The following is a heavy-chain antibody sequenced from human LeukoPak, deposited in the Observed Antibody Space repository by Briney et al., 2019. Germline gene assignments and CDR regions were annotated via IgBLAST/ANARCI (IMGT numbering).Heavy chain of an antibody. D-gene: IGHD3-10*01. CDR3: ARGHIGVPFDY. J-gene: IGHJ4*02. CDR2: IGPYNGNT. Sequence: GASVKVSCKASGYTFTTYGISWVRQAPGQGLEWTGWIGPYNGNTNSAQKVQGRVTMTTDTSTSTAYMELRSLRSDDTAVYYCARGHIGVPFDYWGQGTLVTVSS. CDR1: GYTFTTYG. V-gene: IGHV1-18*01.